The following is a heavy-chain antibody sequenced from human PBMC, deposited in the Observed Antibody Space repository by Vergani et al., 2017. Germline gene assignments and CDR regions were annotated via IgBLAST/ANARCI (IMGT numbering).Heavy chain of an antibody. CDR3: ARVMYRDEASTGYRLEGMDI. D-gene: IGHD3-9*01. V-gene: IGHV4-38-2*01. Sequence: QVQLQESGPGLVKPSETLSLTCAVSGYSISSGYYWGWIRQPPGKGLEWIGEINHSGSTNYNPSLKSRVTISVDTSKNQFSLKLSSVTAADTAVYFCARVMYRDEASTGYRLEGMDIWGQGTTVTISS. CDR2: INHSGST. CDR1: GYSISSGYY. J-gene: IGHJ6*02.